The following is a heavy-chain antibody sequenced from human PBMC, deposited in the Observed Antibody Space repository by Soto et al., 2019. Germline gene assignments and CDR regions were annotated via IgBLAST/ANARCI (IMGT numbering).Heavy chain of an antibody. D-gene: IGHD1-1*01. J-gene: IGHJ5*01. CDR1: GFSFGTSG. CDR2: IWLDGSER. V-gene: IGHV3-33*01. Sequence: GGSLRLSGVASGFSFGTSGMHWVSQAPGKGLEWISGIWLDGSERYYRDSVKGRFTISRDNSKNTLFLQMNSLRAEDTAVYFCARDASGTTSFLVSWGQGTLVTVSS. CDR3: ARDASGTTSFLVS.